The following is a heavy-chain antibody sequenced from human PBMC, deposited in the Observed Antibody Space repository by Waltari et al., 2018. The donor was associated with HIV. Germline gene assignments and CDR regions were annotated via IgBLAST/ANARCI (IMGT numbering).Heavy chain of an antibody. D-gene: IGHD6-13*01. J-gene: IGHJ5*02. Sequence: EVQLVDSGGGLVKPGGSLRLACAASGIPFSDSCINWVRQSPGKGLEWVSSISSSGSFIYYADSVKGRFTISRDNAQNSMYLQMNNLRADDSAMYYCARDSRGTSWSLNWFDPWGQGTLVTVSS. V-gene: IGHV3-21*02. CDR3: ARDSRGTSWSLNWFDP. CDR1: GIPFSDSC. CDR2: ISSSGSFI.